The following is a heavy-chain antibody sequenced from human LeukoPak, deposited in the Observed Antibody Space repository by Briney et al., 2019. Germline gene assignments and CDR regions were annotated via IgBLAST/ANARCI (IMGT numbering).Heavy chain of an antibody. CDR2: ISTTGGTT. CDR1: GLTFSSYG. CDR3: AKVNVGYCSVGSCYGNWFDP. J-gene: IGHJ5*02. Sequence: GGALRLSCAASGLTFSSYGMSWVRQAPGRGLEWVSAISTTGGTTYYADSVKGRFTISRDNSKNTLYLQMNSLRAEDTAVYYCAKVNVGYCSVGSCYGNWFDPWGQGTLVTVSS. D-gene: IGHD2-15*01. V-gene: IGHV3-23*01.